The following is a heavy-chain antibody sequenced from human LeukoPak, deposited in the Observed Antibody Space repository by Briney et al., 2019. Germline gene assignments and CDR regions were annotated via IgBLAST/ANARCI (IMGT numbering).Heavy chain of an antibody. D-gene: IGHD4-17*01. CDR2: IYHSGST. CDR1: GYSISSGYY. Sequence: SETLSLTCTVSGYSISSGYYRGWIRQPPGKGLEWIGSIYHSGSTYYNPSLKSRVTISVDTSKNQFSLKLSSVTAADTAVYYCARENDYGSYFDYWGQGTLVTVSS. J-gene: IGHJ4*02. CDR3: ARENDYGSYFDY. V-gene: IGHV4-38-2*02.